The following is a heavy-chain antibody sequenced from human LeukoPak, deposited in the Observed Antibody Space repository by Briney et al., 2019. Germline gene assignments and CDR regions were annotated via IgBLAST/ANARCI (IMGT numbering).Heavy chain of an antibody. CDR3: AKAMWYYGSGSYLYGMDV. Sequence: GGSLRLSCAASGFTFTSYAMTWVRQAPGKGLEWVSSISGSAGTTYYAESVKGRFTISRDNSKNTQSLQMNSLRAEDTAIYYCAKAMWYYGSGSYLYGMDVWGQGTTVTVSS. CDR2: ISGSAGTT. CDR1: GFTFTSYA. D-gene: IGHD3-10*01. J-gene: IGHJ6*02. V-gene: IGHV3-23*01.